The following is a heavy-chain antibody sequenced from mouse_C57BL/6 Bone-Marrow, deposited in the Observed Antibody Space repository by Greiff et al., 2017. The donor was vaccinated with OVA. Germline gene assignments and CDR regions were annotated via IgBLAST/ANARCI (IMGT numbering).Heavy chain of an antibody. CDR3: ARMGYYGSSQYYYAMDY. D-gene: IGHD1-1*01. J-gene: IGHJ4*01. Sequence: QVTLKESGPGILQPSQTLSLTCSFSGFSLSTFGMGVGWIRQPSGKGLEWLAHIWWDDDKYYNPALKSRPTISKDTSKNQVFLKIANVDTADTATYYCARMGYYGSSQYYYAMDYWGQGTSVTVSS. CDR2: IWWDDDK. CDR1: GFSLSTFGMG. V-gene: IGHV8-8*01.